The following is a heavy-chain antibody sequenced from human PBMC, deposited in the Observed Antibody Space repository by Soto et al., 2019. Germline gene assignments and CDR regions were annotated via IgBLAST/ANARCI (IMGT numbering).Heavy chain of an antibody. Sequence: GGSLRLSCATSGFTFKYFWMSWVRQAPGKGLEWVANIKQDGSEIYYADSVKGRFTISRDNARNSLDLQMISLRAEDTAVYYCARLGNSGYGDFDYWGQGILVTVSS. J-gene: IGHJ4*02. CDR3: ARLGNSGYGDFDY. V-gene: IGHV3-7*01. CDR1: GFTFKYFW. D-gene: IGHD5-12*01. CDR2: IKQDGSEI.